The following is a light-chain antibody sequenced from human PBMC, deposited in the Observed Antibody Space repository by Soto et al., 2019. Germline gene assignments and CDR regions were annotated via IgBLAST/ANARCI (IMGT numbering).Light chain of an antibody. J-gene: IGKJ5*01. CDR1: QGIRNG. CDR2: TAS. V-gene: IGKV1-17*01. Sequence: DIQMTQSPSSLSASVGDRVTITFRASQGIRNGLGWYQQKPGRAPKRLIYTASSLQSGVPSRFSGSGSGTEFTLTISSLQPEDFATYYCLQHNSYPLTFGQGTRLEI. CDR3: LQHNSYPLT.